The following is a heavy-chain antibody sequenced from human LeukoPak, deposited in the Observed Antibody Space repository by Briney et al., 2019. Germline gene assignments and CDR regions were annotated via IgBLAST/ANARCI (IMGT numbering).Heavy chain of an antibody. CDR1: GGTFSSYA. Sequence: SVKVSCKASGGTFSSYAICWVRQAHGQGLEWMGRIIPIFGTANYAQKFQSRVTITADESTSTAYMELSSLRSEDTAVYYCASTIPYSSSWGYWGQGTLVTVSS. CDR3: ASTIPYSSSWGY. V-gene: IGHV1-69*13. CDR2: IIPIFGTA. D-gene: IGHD6-13*01. J-gene: IGHJ4*02.